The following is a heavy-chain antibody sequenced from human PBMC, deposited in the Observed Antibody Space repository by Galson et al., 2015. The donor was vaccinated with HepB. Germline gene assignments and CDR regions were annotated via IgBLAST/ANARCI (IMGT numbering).Heavy chain of an antibody. CDR3: TRHGYYDSSGYLQLDFDI. CDR1: GFTFSGSA. D-gene: IGHD3-22*01. V-gene: IGHV3-73*01. J-gene: IGHJ3*02. Sequence: SLRLSCAASGFTFSGSAMHWVRQASGKGLEWVGRIRSKANSYATAYAASVKGRFTISRDDSKNTAYLQMNSLKTEDTAVYYCTRHGYYDSSGYLQLDFDIWGQGTMVTVSS. CDR2: IRSKANSYAT.